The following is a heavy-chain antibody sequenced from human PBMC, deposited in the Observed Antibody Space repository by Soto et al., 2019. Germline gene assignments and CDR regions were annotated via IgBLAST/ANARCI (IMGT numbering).Heavy chain of an antibody. J-gene: IGHJ6*02. CDR1: GFTFSAYA. CDR3: AKGSGYDHYYGMDV. CDR2: IIGSGGRT. V-gene: IGHV3-23*01. Sequence: QAGGSLRLSCAASGFTFSAYAMTWVRQAPGKGLEWVSTIIGSGGRTYYADSVKGRFTISKDDPKNMLFLQVNSLRDEDTAVYYCAKGSGYDHYYGMDVWGQGTTVTVSS. D-gene: IGHD2-15*01.